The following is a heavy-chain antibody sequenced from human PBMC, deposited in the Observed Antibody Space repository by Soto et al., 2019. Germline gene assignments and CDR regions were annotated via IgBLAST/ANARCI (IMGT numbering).Heavy chain of an antibody. Sequence: EVQLVQSGAEVKKPGESLKISCKGSGYSFTSYWIGWVRQMPGKGLEWMGIIYPGDSDTRYSPSFQGQVTISADKSIXTAYLQWSSLKASDTAMYYCARLGESYSSGWYFGYWGQGTLVTVSS. CDR2: IYPGDSDT. J-gene: IGHJ4*02. D-gene: IGHD6-19*01. V-gene: IGHV5-51*01. CDR1: GYSFTSYW. CDR3: ARLGESYSSGWYFGY.